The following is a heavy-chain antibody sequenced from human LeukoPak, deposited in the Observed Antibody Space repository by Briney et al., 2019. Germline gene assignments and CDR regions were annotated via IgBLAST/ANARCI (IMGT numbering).Heavy chain of an antibody. V-gene: IGHV1-69*13. CDR3: ASMEWLLYDAPLLYYYYYMDV. J-gene: IGHJ6*03. CDR2: IIPIFGTA. Sequence: SVKVSCKASGGTFSSYAISWVRQARGQGLEWMGGIIPIFGTANYAQKFQGRVTITADESTSTAYMELSSLRSEDTAVYYCASMEWLLYDAPLLYYYYYMDVWGKGTTVTVSS. D-gene: IGHD3-3*01. CDR1: GGTFSSYA.